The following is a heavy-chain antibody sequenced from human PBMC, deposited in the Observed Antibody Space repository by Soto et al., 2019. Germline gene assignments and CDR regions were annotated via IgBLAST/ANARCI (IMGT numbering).Heavy chain of an antibody. D-gene: IGHD6-19*01. CDR1: GLTFSSYG. CDR2: IWYDGSNK. J-gene: IGHJ6*02. V-gene: IGHV3-33*01. CDR3: ARVWYSSGWYAGMDV. Sequence: GGSLRLSCAASGLTFSSYGMHWVRQAPGKGLEWVAVIWYDGSNKYYADSVKGRFTISRDNSKNTLYLQMNSLRAEDTAVYYCARVWYSSGWYAGMDVWGQGTTVTVSS.